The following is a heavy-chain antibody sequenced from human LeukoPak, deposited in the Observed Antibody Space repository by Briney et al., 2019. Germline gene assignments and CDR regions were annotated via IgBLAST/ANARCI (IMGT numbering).Heavy chain of an antibody. CDR3: ARSCGGDCYDAFDI. CDR1: GFTVSSNY. Sequence: PGGSLRLSCAASGFTVSSNYMSWVRQAPGKGLEWVSVIYSGGSTYYADSVKGRFTISRDNSKNTLYLQMNSLRAEDTAVYYCARSCGGDCYDAFDIWGQGTMVTVSS. CDR2: IYSGGST. V-gene: IGHV3-53*01. D-gene: IGHD2-21*01. J-gene: IGHJ3*02.